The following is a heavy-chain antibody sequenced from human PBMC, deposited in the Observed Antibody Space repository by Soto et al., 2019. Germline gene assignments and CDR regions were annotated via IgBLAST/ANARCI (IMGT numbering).Heavy chain of an antibody. CDR1: GGTFSSYA. D-gene: IGHD3-3*01. J-gene: IGHJ3*02. V-gene: IGHV1-69*13. CDR2: IIPIFGTA. CDR3: ASVSAKNYDFWSGYRPYDAFDI. Sequence: ASVKVSCKASGGTFSSYAISWVRQAPGQGLEWMGGIIPIFGTANYAQKFQGRVTITADESTSTAYMELSSLGSEDTAVYYCASVSAKNYDFWSGYRPYDAFDIWGQGTMVTVSS.